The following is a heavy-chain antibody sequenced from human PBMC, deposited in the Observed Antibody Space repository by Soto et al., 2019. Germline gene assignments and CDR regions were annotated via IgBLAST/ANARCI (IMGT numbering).Heavy chain of an antibody. D-gene: IGHD6-6*01. Sequence: GESLKISCKGSGYNFTSYWITWVRQMPGKGLEWMGRIDPTDSHLNYSPAFHGHVTISADRSTSTAFLQWSSLKASDTAMYYCVRRAEGRPGDGYYYVALDVWGQGTTVTVSS. CDR3: VRRAEGRPGDGYYYVALDV. V-gene: IGHV5-10-1*01. CDR1: GYNFTSYW. CDR2: IDPTDSHL. J-gene: IGHJ6*02.